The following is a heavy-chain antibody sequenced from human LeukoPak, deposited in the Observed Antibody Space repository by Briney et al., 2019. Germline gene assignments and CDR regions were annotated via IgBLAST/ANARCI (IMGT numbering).Heavy chain of an antibody. D-gene: IGHD6-13*01. J-gene: IGHJ6*02. Sequence: PGGSLRLSCAASGFTFDDYGMSWVRQAPGKGLEWVSGINWNGGSTGYADSVKGRFTISRDNAKNSLYLQMNSLRAEDTALYYCARDGVGRVAAAGDYYYYGMDVWGQGTTVTVSS. CDR1: GFTFDDYG. V-gene: IGHV3-20*04. CDR2: INWNGGST. CDR3: ARDGVGRVAAAGDYYYYGMDV.